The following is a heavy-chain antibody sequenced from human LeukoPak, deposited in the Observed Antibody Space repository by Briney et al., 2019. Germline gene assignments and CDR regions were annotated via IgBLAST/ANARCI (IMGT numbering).Heavy chain of an antibody. CDR3: ARQGYTVSYYFLDY. V-gene: IGHV4-4*07. CDR1: GGSVRSYW. J-gene: IGHJ4*02. D-gene: IGHD1-26*01. Sequence: PSETLSLTCDVSGGSVRSYWWGWVRQPAGKGLEWLGRIYSTGSTRFNPSLKSRRTLSIDTSTNQFSLKLTSVTAADTAVYFCARQGYTVSYYFLDYWSQGTLVTVSS. CDR2: IYSTGST.